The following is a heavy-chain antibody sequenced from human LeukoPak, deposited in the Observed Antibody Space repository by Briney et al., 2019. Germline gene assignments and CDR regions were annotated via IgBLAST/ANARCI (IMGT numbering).Heavy chain of an antibody. CDR2: ISYDGSNK. V-gene: IGHV3-30*04. J-gene: IGHJ4*01. Sequence: PGRSLRLSCAASGFTFSSYAMHWVRQAPGKGLEWVAVISYDGSNKYYADSVKGRFTISRDNSKNTLYLQMNSLRAEDTAVYYGARDDYGDFYFDYWGHGTLVTVSS. D-gene: IGHD4-17*01. CDR1: GFTFSSYA. CDR3: ARDDYGDFYFDY.